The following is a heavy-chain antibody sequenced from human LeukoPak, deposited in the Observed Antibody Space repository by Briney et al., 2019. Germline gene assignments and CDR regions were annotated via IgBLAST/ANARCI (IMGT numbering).Heavy chain of an antibody. CDR3: ARGQLPTFDY. V-gene: IGHV3-21*01. Sequence: GGSLRLSCAASGFTFTSYSINWGRQAPGKGREWVSSISISSNYIYYADSLKGRFTISRDNANNSLYLQVNSLRAEDTAVYFCARGQLPTFDYWGQGTLVTVSS. CDR1: GFTFTSYS. J-gene: IGHJ4*02. CDR2: ISISSNYI. D-gene: IGHD2-2*01.